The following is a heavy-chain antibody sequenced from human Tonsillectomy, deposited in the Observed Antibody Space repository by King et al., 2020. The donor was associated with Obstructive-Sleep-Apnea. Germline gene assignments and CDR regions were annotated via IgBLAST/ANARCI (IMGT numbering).Heavy chain of an antibody. V-gene: IGHV3-30*18. CDR3: AKYSLYTSGSYAMDV. D-gene: IGHD3-10*01. J-gene: IGHJ6*02. CDR1: GFTFSSFG. CDR2: ISYDGSNK. Sequence: VQLVESGGGVVQPGRSLRLSCAASGFTFSSFGIHWVRQAPGKGLEWVAGISYDGSNKYYADSVKGRLTISRDNSKNTLYLQMNSLRAEDTAVYYCAKYSLYTSGSYAMDVWGQGTTVTVSS.